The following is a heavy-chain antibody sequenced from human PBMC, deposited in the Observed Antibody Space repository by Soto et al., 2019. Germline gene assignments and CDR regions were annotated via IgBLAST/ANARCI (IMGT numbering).Heavy chain of an antibody. CDR1: GFSFNNYG. Sequence: PGGSLRLSCAASGFSFNNYGMHWVRQAPGKGLELVAVSWYDGSQTRYADSVRGRFTISRENFQNTLYRHMDSLKAEDTAMYYCARDFTAGAIYNGVYYYGMDVWGRGTTVTVSS. D-gene: IGHD1-1*01. V-gene: IGHV3-33*01. J-gene: IGHJ6*01. CDR3: ARDFTAGAIYNGVYYYGMDV. CDR2: SWYDGSQT.